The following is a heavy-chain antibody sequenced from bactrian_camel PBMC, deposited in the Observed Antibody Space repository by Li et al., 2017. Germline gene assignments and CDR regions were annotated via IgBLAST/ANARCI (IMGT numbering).Heavy chain of an antibody. Sequence: EVQLVESGGGPVPSGGSLELSCTVSGLSSPTFVVGWFRQVPGKEREGVARIATGSGNTYYADSVKGRFTISRDNTKDMLYLQMNSLKPEDTAMYYCAADPPSSWNSEPCKIYEYFYWGQGTQVTVS. CDR2: IATGSGNT. CDR1: GLSSPTFV. CDR3: AADPPSSWNSEPCKIYEYFY. D-gene: IGHD4*01. V-gene: IGHV3S31*01. J-gene: IGHJ4*01.